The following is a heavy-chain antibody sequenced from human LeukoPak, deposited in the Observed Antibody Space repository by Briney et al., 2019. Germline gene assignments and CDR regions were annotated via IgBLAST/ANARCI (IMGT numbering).Heavy chain of an antibody. CDR1: GGSVSSGSYY. CDR2: IYYSGST. CDR3: AREGPSFWSGPDYGMDV. D-gene: IGHD3-3*01. V-gene: IGHV4-61*01. J-gene: IGHJ6*02. Sequence: PSETLSLTCTVSGGSVSSGSYYWSWIRQPPGKGLEWIGYIYYSGSTNYNPSLKSRVTISVDTSKNQFPLKLSSVTAADTAVYYCAREGPSFWSGPDYGMDVWGQGTTVTVSS.